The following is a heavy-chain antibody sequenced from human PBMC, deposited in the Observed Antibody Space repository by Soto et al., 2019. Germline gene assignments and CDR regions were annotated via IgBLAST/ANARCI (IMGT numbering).Heavy chain of an antibody. CDR1: GGSFSGYY. D-gene: IGHD6-19*01. Sequence: SETLSLTCAVYGGSFSGYYWSGIRQPPGKGLEWIGEINHSGSTNYNPSLKSRVTISLDTSKNQFSLNLSSVTAADTAVYYCANRPAAGNRGFNGFDLWGPGTPVTVSS. V-gene: IGHV4-34*01. CDR2: INHSGST. CDR3: ANRPAAGNRGFNGFDL. J-gene: IGHJ5*02.